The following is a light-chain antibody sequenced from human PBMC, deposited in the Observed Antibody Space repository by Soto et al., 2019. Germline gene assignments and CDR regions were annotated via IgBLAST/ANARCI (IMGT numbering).Light chain of an antibody. V-gene: IGLV1-44*01. CDR2: TND. J-gene: IGLJ1*01. CDR3: QSYDSSLSAYV. CDR1: TANIGTNT. Sequence: QSVLTQPPSASGTPGQRVTISCSGSTANIGTNTVNWFQHLPGSAPKLLIYTNDQRPSGVPDRFSGSKSDTSASLAITGLQAEDEADYYCQSYDSSLSAYVFGTGTKVTVL.